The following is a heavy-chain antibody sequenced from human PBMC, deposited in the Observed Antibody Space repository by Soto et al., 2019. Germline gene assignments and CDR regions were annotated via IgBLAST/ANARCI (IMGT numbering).Heavy chain of an antibody. CDR2: ISAYYGST. V-gene: IGHV1-18*01. D-gene: IGHD1-26*01. CDR1: GYTFTTYG. Sequence: ASVKVSCKASGYTFTTYGLSWVRQAPGQGLEWMGWISAYYGSTNYAQKFQGRVTMTTDTPTSTAYMELSSLRSEDTAMYYCARRPGGSYMSDYWGQGTLVTVSS. J-gene: IGHJ4*02. CDR3: ARRPGGSYMSDY.